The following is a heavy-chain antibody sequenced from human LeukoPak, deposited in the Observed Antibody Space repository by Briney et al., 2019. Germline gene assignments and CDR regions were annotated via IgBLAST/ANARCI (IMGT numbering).Heavy chain of an antibody. CDR1: GFIFDDYT. D-gene: IGHD3-16*01. J-gene: IGHJ4*02. CDR3: VKDDYGPFDY. CDR2: VNWNGFST. V-gene: IGHV3-43*01. Sequence: GSLRLSCRASGFIFDDYTMHWVRQVPGKGLEWVCLVNWNGFSTNYADSVQGRFTISRDNSKNSLYLQMNSLRTEDTALYYCVKDDYGPFDYWGQGTLVTVSS.